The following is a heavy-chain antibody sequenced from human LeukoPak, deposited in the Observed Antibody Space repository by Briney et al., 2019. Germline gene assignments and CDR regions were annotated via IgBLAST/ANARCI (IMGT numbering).Heavy chain of an antibody. V-gene: IGHV3-23*01. CDR2: IRGNGAGT. J-gene: IGHJ4*02. D-gene: IGHD2-15*01. CDR1: GFTFSNSA. CDR3: AKDPSEVIVMVADY. Sequence: GGSLRLPCAASGFTFSNSALNWVRQAPGKGLEWVSGIRGNGAGTYYAESVKGRFIISRDNSKNTLYLQMNSLKFEDAAVYYCAKDPSEVIVMVADYWGQGTLVTVSS.